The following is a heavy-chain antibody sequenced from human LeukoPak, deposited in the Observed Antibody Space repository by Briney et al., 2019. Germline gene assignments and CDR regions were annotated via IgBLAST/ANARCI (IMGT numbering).Heavy chain of an antibody. V-gene: IGHV4-4*07. Sequence: PSETLSLTCTVSGGSISGYYWSWIRQPAGKGLEWIGRIYAGGSTNYNPSLKSRLTMSIDTSKNQFSLKLSSVTAADTAIYYCARVHHPGAAGPWGLDSWGQGILVTVSS. J-gene: IGHJ4*02. D-gene: IGHD6-13*01. CDR2: IYAGGST. CDR1: GGSISGYY. CDR3: ARVHHPGAAGPWGLDS.